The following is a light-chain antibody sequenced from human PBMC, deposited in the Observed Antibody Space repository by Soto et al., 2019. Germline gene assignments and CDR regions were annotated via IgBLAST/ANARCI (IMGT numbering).Light chain of an antibody. CDR1: QSISSS. J-gene: IGKJ1*01. CDR2: GAS. V-gene: IGKV3-15*01. Sequence: ILITQSAAPLTVSPSEIATLSCRDSQSISSSKLAWYQQNPGQAPRLLMYGASNRATGIPARFSGSGSGTEFTLTISSLQSEDFAVYYCQQYDYWPRTFGQGTKVDIK. CDR3: QQYDYWPRT.